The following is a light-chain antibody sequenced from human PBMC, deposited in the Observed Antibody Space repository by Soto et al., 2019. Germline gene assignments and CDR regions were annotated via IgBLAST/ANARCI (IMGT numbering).Light chain of an antibody. Sequence: AIQMTQSPSSLSASVGDRVTITCRASQAIRNDLGWYQQKPGKAPKLLIYGASSLKSGVPSRFSGSGSGTDFSLTISSLQPEDFATYYCLQDYNYPFTFGGGTKVEIK. CDR2: GAS. J-gene: IGKJ4*01. V-gene: IGKV1-6*01. CDR1: QAIRND. CDR3: LQDYNYPFT.